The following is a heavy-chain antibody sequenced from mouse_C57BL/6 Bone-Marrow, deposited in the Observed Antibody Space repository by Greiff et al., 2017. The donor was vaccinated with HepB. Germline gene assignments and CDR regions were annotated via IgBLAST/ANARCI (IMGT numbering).Heavy chain of an antibody. V-gene: IGHV1-64*01. Sequence: QVHVKQPGAELVKPGASVKLSCKASGYTFTSYWMHWVKQRPGQGLEWIGMIHPNSGSTNYNEKFKSKATLTVDKSSSTAYMQLSSLTSEDSAVYYCAREEGNSAWFAYWGQGTLVTVSA. CDR2: IHPNSGST. D-gene: IGHD2-1*01. CDR3: AREEGNSAWFAY. CDR1: GYTFTSYW. J-gene: IGHJ3*01.